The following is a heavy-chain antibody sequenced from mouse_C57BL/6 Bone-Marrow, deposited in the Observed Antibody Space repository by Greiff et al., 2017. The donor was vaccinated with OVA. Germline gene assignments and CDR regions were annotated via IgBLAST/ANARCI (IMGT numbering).Heavy chain of an antibody. CDR1: GYAFTNYL. CDR3: ARRMFYWYGDV. J-gene: IGHJ1*03. V-gene: IGHV1-54*01. Sequence: QVQLQQSGAELVRPGTSVKVSCKASGYAFTNYLIEWVKQRPGQGLEWIGVINPGSGGTNYNEKFKGKATLTADKSSSTAYMQLSSLTSEDSAVYFCARRMFYWYGDVWGTGTTVTVSS. CDR2: INPGSGGT.